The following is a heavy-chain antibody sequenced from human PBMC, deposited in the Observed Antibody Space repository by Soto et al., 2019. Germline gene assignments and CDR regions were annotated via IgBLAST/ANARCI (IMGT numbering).Heavy chain of an antibody. V-gene: IGHV4-31*03. Sequence: QVQLQESGPGLLKPSQTLSLTCTVSGGSISSGGYYWTWIRQHPEKGLEWIGYIHYSRNTYYNPSLKSRVTISEDTSKNQFALKLSSVTAADTAVYYCARGERGTTIVMDLFDSWGQGTMVTVSS. CDR1: GGSISSGGYY. CDR2: IHYSRNT. J-gene: IGHJ3*02. CDR3: ARGERGTTIVMDLFDS. D-gene: IGHD3-22*01.